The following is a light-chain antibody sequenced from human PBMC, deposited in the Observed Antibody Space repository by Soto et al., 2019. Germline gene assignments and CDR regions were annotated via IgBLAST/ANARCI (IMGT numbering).Light chain of an antibody. J-gene: IGKJ3*01. V-gene: IGKV1-27*01. Sequence: DIQMTQSPSSLSASVGDRVTITCRASQGISNYFAWYQQKPGKVPKLLIYAASTLQSGVPSRFSGSGSGTDFPLTISSLQPEDVATYFCQKYNSAPNTFGPGTKVDIK. CDR1: QGISNY. CDR2: AAS. CDR3: QKYNSAPNT.